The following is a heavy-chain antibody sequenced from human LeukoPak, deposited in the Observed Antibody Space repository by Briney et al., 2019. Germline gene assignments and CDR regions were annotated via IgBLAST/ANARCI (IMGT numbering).Heavy chain of an antibody. V-gene: IGHV4-34*01. Sequence: SETLSLTCAVYGGSFSGYYWSWIRQPPGKGLEWIGEINHSGSTNYNPSLKSRVTISVDTSKNQFSLKLSSVTAADTAVYYCARGWGYCSGGSCYSGFDPWGQGTLVTVSS. J-gene: IGHJ5*02. CDR3: ARGWGYCSGGSCYSGFDP. D-gene: IGHD2-15*01. CDR1: GGSFSGYY. CDR2: INHSGST.